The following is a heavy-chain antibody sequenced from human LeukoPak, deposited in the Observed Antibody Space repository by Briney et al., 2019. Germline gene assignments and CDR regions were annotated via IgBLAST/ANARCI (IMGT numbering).Heavy chain of an antibody. CDR1: GFTFSRYG. V-gene: IGHV3-30*02. CDR2: IRYIGVGE. CDR3: AISEDRSDQWRDP. J-gene: IGHJ5*02. D-gene: IGHD6-19*01. Sequence: GGSLRLSCAASGFTFSRYGMHWVRQAPGKGLEWVAFIRYIGVGERYADSVKGRFTISRDNTRNTLYLQMQSLRPEDTAMYYCAISEDRSDQWRDPWGQGTLVTVSS.